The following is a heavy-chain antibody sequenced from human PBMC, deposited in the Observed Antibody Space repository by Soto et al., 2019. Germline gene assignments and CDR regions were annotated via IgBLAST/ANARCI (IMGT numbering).Heavy chain of an antibody. CDR2: IYSSGGT. D-gene: IGHD6-19*01. J-gene: IGHJ4*02. V-gene: IGHV4-4*07. Sequence: SETLCLTCSVSGVSISVFYWSWIRQPAGKGLEWIGRIYSSGGTNYSPSLKSRVTMSVDTSKNQFSLRLNSVTAADTAVYYCARVTPRGGAVAGPYDYWGQGTMVTVSS. CDR1: GVSISVFY. CDR3: ARVTPRGGAVAGPYDY.